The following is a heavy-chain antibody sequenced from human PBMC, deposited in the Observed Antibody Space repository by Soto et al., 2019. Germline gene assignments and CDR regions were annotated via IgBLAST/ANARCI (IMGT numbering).Heavy chain of an antibody. D-gene: IGHD3-9*01. V-gene: IGHV1-3*01. CDR2: INAGNGNT. Sequence: ASVKVSCKASGCTFTSYAMHWVRQAPGQRLEWMGWINAGNGNTKYSQKFQGRVTITRDTSASTAYMELSSLRSEDTAVYYCARSGVLRYFDWLPKIDWFDPWGQGTLVTVSS. CDR1: GCTFTSYA. J-gene: IGHJ5*02. CDR3: ARSGVLRYFDWLPKIDWFDP.